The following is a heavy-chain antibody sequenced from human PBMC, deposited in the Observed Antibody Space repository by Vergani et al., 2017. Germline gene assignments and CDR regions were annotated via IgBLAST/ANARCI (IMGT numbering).Heavy chain of an antibody. CDR3: ARVGTRSNRDYFGY. J-gene: IGHJ4*02. Sequence: QVQLVQSGAEVKKPGASVKVSCKASGYTFTDYFMHWVRQAPGQGLEWMGWINPNSGGTNYAQKFQGRLTMTRDTSISTAYMELSNLRSDDTAVYYCARVGTRSNRDYFGYRGQGTLVTVSS. CDR2: INPNSGGT. D-gene: IGHD1-14*01. CDR1: GYTFTDYF. V-gene: IGHV1-2*02.